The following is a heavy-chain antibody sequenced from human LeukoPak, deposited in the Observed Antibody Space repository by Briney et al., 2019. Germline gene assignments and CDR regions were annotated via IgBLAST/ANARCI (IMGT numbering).Heavy chain of an antibody. V-gene: IGHV3-7*01. D-gene: IGHD3-10*01. CDR1: GFTFSSYW. CDR2: IKQDGSEE. Sequence: GGSLRLSCAASGFTFSSYWMSWVRQAPGKGLEWVANIKQDGSEEYYVDSVKGRFTISRDNAKNSLYLQMNSLRAEDTAVYYCAKLGKTENHYGSGRFSYYYYMDVWGKGTTVTISS. J-gene: IGHJ6*03. CDR3: AKLGKTENHYGSGRFSYYYYMDV.